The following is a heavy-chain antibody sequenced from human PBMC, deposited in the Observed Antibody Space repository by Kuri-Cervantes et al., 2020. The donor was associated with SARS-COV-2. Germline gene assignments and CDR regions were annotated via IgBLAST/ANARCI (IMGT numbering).Heavy chain of an antibody. CDR1: GFTFRSYW. CDR3: AKSGRQYDF. V-gene: IGHV3-7*01. Sequence: SLKISCAASGFTFRSYWMSWVRQAPGKGLEWVANIKPDGSEKNYVDSVKGRFTISRDNAKNSLYLQTNSLRVEDTAVYYCAKSGRQYDFLGQGTMVTVSS. J-gene: IGHJ3*01. D-gene: IGHD3-10*01. CDR2: IKPDGSEK.